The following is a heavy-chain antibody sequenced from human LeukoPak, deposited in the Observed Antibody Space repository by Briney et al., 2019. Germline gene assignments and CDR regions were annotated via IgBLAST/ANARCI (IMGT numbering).Heavy chain of an antibody. Sequence: GGSLRLSCAASGFTFSNYYMNWVRQAPGKGLEWVSYISGSSSTIYYADSVKGRFTISRDNANNSLYLQMHSLGAEDTAVYYCTSLGFDPDYWGQGTLVTVSS. V-gene: IGHV3-48*01. J-gene: IGHJ4*02. CDR2: ISGSSSTI. D-gene: IGHD3-9*01. CDR1: GFTFSNYY. CDR3: TSLGFDPDY.